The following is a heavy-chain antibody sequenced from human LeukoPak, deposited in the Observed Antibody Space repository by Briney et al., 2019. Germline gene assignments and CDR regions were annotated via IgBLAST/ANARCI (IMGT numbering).Heavy chain of an antibody. D-gene: IGHD5-12*01. CDR2: ISGSGANT. CDR1: GFTFSSNP. V-gene: IGHV3-23*01. Sequence: GGSLRLSCAGSGFTFSSNPPSWVRQAPGKGLEWVSAISGSGANTYYGDSVRGRFTISRDNSKNTLYLQMNTLRADDTAVYYCATTKPARRYFDYWGQGILATVSS. CDR3: ATTKPARRYFDY. J-gene: IGHJ4*02.